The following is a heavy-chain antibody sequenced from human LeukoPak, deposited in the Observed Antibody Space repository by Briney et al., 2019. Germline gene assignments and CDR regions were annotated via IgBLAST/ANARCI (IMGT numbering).Heavy chain of an antibody. D-gene: IGHD1-26*01. Sequence: SKTLSLTCTVSGGSISSYYWSWIRQPPGKGLEWIGYISYSGITDYNPSLKSRVTISVDTSKNQFSLNLSSVTAADAAVYYCARDRVGATPNYYYGMDVWGRGTTVTVSS. CDR2: ISYSGIT. CDR1: GGSISSYY. CDR3: ARDRVGATPNYYYGMDV. J-gene: IGHJ6*02. V-gene: IGHV4-59*01.